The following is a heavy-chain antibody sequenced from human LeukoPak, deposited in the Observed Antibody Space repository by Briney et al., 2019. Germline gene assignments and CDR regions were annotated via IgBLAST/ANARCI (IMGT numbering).Heavy chain of an antibody. D-gene: IGHD3-9*01. Sequence: GGSLRLSCAASGFIFSQYSMNWVRQAPGKGLEWVSAISGSGGSTYYADSVKGRFTISRDNSKNTLYLQMNSLRAEDTAVYYCAKGSVGEYYDILTGPRALDYWGQGTLVTVSS. CDR1: GFIFSQYS. V-gene: IGHV3-23*01. CDR2: ISGSGGST. CDR3: AKGSVGEYYDILTGPRALDY. J-gene: IGHJ4*02.